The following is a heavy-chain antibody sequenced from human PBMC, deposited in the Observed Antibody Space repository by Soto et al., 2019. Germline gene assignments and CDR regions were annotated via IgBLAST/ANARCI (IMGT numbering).Heavy chain of an antibody. CDR1: GGSISSYY. V-gene: IGHV4-59*08. CDR2: IYYSGST. Sequence: PSETLSLTCTVSGGSISSYYWSWIRQPPGKGLEWIGYIYYSGSTNYNPSLKSRVTISVDTSKNQFSLKLSSVTAADTAVYYCARDLYGDGIYFDHWGQGTLVTVSS. CDR3: ARDLYGDGIYFDH. D-gene: IGHD4-17*01. J-gene: IGHJ4*02.